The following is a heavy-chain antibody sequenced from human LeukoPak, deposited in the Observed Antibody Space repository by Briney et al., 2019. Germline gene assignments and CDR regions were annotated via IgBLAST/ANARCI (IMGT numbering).Heavy chain of an antibody. CDR3: ARKLVAAPYYFDF. Sequence: SETLSLTCAVSGGSISSNNWWSWVRQPPGKGLEWIGEIHHSGSTNYNPSLKGPVTISVDKSNNHFSLKLISVTAADTAVYFCARKLVAAPYYFDFWGQGTLVTVSS. V-gene: IGHV4-4*02. D-gene: IGHD6-6*01. J-gene: IGHJ4*02. CDR2: IHHSGST. CDR1: GGSISSNNW.